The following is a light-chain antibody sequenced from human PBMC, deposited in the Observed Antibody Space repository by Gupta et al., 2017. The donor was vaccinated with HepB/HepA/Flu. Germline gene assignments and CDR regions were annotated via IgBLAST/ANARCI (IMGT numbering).Light chain of an antibody. J-gene: IGKJ1*01. CDR3: QHRSNRPPWT. CDR2: EAT. V-gene: IGKV3-11*01. Sequence: EIVLTQSPATLSLSPGERATLSSRASQSVGESLAWYQQQPGQPPRLLIYEATRRATGISDRFSGSGSGTDFTLTVGSLKPEDFAVYYCQHRSNRPPWTFGQGTKVEMK. CDR1: QSVGES.